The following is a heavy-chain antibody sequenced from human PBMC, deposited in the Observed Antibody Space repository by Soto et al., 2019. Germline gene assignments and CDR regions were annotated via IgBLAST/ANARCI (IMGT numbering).Heavy chain of an antibody. V-gene: IGHV4-34*01. CDR1: GGSFSGYY. D-gene: IGHD6-13*01. CDR2: INHSGST. J-gene: IGHJ4*02. CDR3: ARGRYRSSWYVGQNDY. Sequence: SETLSLTCAVYGGSFSGYYWSWIRQPPGKGLEWIGEINHSGSTNYNPSLKSRVTISVDTSKNQFSLKLSSVTAADTAVYYCARGRYRSSWYVGQNDYWGQGTLVTVSS.